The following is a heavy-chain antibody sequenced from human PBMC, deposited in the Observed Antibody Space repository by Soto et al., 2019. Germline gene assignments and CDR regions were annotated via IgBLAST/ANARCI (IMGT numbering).Heavy chain of an antibody. CDR2: INPTSGGT. J-gene: IGHJ4*02. Sequence: QVQLVQSGAEVKKPGASVKVSCKTSGYTFAAYYIHWIRQAPGQGLEWMGWINPTSGGTVYAQNFQDRVTMTRDTSISTAYMEFRRLNSHDTAVYYCARDPDYGDYWGYFFDSWGQGTPVTVSS. V-gene: IGHV1-2*02. CDR1: GYTFAAYY. D-gene: IGHD4-17*01. CDR3: ARDPDYGDYWGYFFDS.